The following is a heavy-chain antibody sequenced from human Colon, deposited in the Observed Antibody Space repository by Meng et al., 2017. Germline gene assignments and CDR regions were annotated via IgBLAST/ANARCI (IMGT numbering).Heavy chain of an antibody. CDR2: IYYTGST. CDR3: ARGPLDY. Sequence: QGEVEVAGPGLVRASETLSLTCNVSGGSVSSGSCYWSWSRQPPGKGLEWIGYIYYTGSTNYNPSLKSRVTISVDTSKNQFSLKLSSVTAAATAVYYCARGPLDYWGQGTLVTVSS. CDR1: GGSVSSGSCY. V-gene: IGHV4-61*01. J-gene: IGHJ4*02.